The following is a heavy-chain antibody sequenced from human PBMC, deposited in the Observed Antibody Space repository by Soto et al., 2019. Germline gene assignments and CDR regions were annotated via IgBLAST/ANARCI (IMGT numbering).Heavy chain of an antibody. CDR2: TYSTGNT. CDR1: GGSISSSSY. V-gene: IGHV4-39*01. Sequence: QLQLQESGPGLVKPSETLSLTCTVSGGSISSSSYWGWIRQPPGKGLEWIGSTYSTGNTYYNPSLKSRVSISADTSKNQFSLMLTSVTAADTAVYYCRRSSRYSTDVWGQGATVTVSS. J-gene: IGHJ6*02. CDR3: RRSSRYSTDV. D-gene: IGHD6-13*01.